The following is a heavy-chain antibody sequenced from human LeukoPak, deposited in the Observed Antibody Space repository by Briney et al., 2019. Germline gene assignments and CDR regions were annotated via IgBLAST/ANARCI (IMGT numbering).Heavy chain of an antibody. Sequence: KPSETLSLXRTVSGYSITTNYYWAWIRQSPGTGLEWIGSVYHNGETYYNPSLKSRVIISVDTSKNEFSLRLTSVTAADTAVYYCVTPRSWELSDMAVWGKGTTVIVSS. CDR3: VTPRSWELSDMAV. J-gene: IGHJ6*03. CDR2: VYHNGET. D-gene: IGHD1-26*01. V-gene: IGHV4-38-2*02. CDR1: GYSITTNYY.